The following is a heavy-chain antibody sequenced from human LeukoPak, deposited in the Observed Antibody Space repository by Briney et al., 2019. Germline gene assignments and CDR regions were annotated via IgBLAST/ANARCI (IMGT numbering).Heavy chain of an antibody. D-gene: IGHD1-14*01. J-gene: IGHJ6*02. CDR3: ARENLSIRDGMDV. CDR2: IYYSGST. Sequence: TPSETLSLTCTVSGGSIGTYYWSWIRQPPGKGLEWIGYIYYSGSTNYNPSLKSRVTISVDTSKNQFSLKLSSVTAADTAVYYCARENLSIRDGMDVWGQGTTVTVSS. V-gene: IGHV4-59*01. CDR1: GGSIGTYY.